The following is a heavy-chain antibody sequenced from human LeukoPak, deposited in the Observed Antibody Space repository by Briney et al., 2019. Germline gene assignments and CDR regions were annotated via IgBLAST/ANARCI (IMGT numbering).Heavy chain of an antibody. D-gene: IGHD3-3*01. V-gene: IGHV3-23*01. Sequence: GGSLRLSCAASGFTFSTXXXXXVRXAXGXXXXXXXXXXXGGSTYYADSLKGRXXISRDNSKNTLYLPMNSLRADDTAVYYCAKDWPSEWQQVPDYDAFDIWGQGAMVTVSS. J-gene: IGHJ3*02. CDR2: XXXGGST. CDR3: AKDWPSEWQQVPDYDAFDI. CDR1: GFTFSTXX.